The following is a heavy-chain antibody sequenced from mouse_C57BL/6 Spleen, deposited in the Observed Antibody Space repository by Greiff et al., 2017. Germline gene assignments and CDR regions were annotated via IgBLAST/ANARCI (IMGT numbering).Heavy chain of an antibody. CDR3: TTDDFWFAY. CDR2: IRLKSDNYAT. Sequence: EVQLQQSGGGLVQPGGSMKLSCVASGFTFSNYWMNWVRQSPEKGLEWVAQIRLKSDNYATHYAESVKGRFTISRDDSKSSVYLQMNNLRAEDTGIYYCTTDDFWFAYWGQGTLVTVSA. J-gene: IGHJ3*01. CDR1: GFTFSNYW. V-gene: IGHV6-3*01.